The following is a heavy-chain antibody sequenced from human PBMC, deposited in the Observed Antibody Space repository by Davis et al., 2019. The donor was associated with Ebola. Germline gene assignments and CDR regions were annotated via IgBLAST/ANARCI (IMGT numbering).Heavy chain of an antibody. D-gene: IGHD3-9*01. V-gene: IGHV3-21*04. J-gene: IGHJ5*02. CDR1: GFTFSDAW. CDR3: ARVNAVTGYSRFDT. CDR2: ISSSSSTK. Sequence: GESLKISCVASGFTFSDAWMHWVRQAPGKGLEWVSSISSSSSTKYYADSVKGRFTISRDNAKNSLYLRMNSLRAEDTALYHCARVNAVTGYSRFDTWGQGTLVTVSS.